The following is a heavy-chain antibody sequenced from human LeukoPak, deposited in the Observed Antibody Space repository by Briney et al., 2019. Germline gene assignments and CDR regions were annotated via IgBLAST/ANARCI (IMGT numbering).Heavy chain of an antibody. J-gene: IGHJ6*03. CDR2: IYSGGST. CDR1: GFTVSSNY. CDR3: ARWSGYYYYMDV. V-gene: IGHV3-66*02. D-gene: IGHD3-10*01. Sequence: GGSLRLSCAASGFTVSSNYMSWVRQAPGKGLERVSVIYSGGSTYYADSVKGRFTISRDNSKNTLYLQMNSLRAEDTAVYYCARWSGYYYYMDVWGKGTTVTVSS.